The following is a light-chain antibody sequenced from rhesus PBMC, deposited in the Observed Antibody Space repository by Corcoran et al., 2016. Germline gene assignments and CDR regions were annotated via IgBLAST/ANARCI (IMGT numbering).Light chain of an antibody. V-gene: IGKV1-74*01. Sequence: IQMTQSPSSLSASVGDRVTITFRASQNVNNYYNWYKQKPVKAPKLLISKASPLQNGVPSRFSGSGSGTDYTFAIGSLKPEDVATYYCQHGYGTPFTFGPGAKLDVK. J-gene: IGKJ3*01. CDR1: QNVNNY. CDR3: QHGYGTPFT. CDR2: KAS.